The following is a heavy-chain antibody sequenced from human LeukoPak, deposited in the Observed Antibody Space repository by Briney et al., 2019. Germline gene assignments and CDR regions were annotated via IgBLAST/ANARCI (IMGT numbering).Heavy chain of an antibody. V-gene: IGHV3-73*01. J-gene: IGHJ4*02. Sequence: PGGSLRLSCAASGFTFSGSAMHWVRQTSGKGLEWVGYIRSKTHNYATLYAASVKGRFTISRDDSKNTAYLQMNSLRAEDTAVYYCAKVIAVAGVFDYWGQGTLVSVSS. CDR1: GFTFSGSA. CDR2: IRSKTHNYAT. CDR3: AKVIAVAGVFDY. D-gene: IGHD6-19*01.